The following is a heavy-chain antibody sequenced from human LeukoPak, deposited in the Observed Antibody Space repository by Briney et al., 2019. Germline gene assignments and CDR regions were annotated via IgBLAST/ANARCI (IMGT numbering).Heavy chain of an antibody. V-gene: IGHV4-59*08. J-gene: IGHJ3*02. D-gene: IGHD2-2*01. CDR3: ATNAGPAALDAIDI. CDR2: ISYRGST. CDR1: GDSINRHY. Sequence: PSETLSLTCTVSGDSINRHYWSWIRQTPGKGLEWIGYISYRGSTNYNPSLKSRVPISVDTSNNQFSLRLSSVTAADTAVYYCATNAGPAALDAIDIWGQGTIVIVSS.